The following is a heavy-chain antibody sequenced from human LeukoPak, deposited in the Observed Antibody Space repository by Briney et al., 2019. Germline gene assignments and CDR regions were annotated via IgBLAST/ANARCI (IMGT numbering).Heavy chain of an antibody. D-gene: IGHD2-2*01. Sequence: GGSLRLSCAASGFTFSSYSMNWVRQAPGKGLEWVSYISGSSSTIYYADSVKGRFTISRDNAKYSMYLQMNSLRAEDTAVYYCARAQYGPPGYFDYWGQGTLVTVSS. CDR3: ARAQYGPPGYFDY. CDR1: GFTFSSYS. CDR2: ISGSSSTI. J-gene: IGHJ4*02. V-gene: IGHV3-48*01.